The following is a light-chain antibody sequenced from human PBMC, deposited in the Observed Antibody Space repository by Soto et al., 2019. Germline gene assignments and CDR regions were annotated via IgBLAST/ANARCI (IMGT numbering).Light chain of an antibody. Sequence: DIQMTQSPSTLSASVGDRVTITCRASQSISSWLAWHQQKPGKAPKLLIYKASTLETGVPARFSGSGSGTEFTLTISSLQSEDFAVYYCQQYNNWPPVTFGQGTKVDI. CDR2: KAS. V-gene: IGKV1-5*03. CDR1: QSISSW. J-gene: IGKJ1*01. CDR3: QQYNNWPPVT.